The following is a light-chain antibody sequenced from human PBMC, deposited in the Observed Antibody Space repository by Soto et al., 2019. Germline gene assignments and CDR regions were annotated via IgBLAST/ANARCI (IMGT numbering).Light chain of an antibody. Sequence: EIVLTQSAATLSLSPGERATLSCRASQSVSSYLAWYQQKPGQAPRLLIYDASNRATGIPARFSGSGSGTDFPLTISSLEPEDCAVYYCQQRSNWPPLFTFGPGTKVDIK. CDR3: QQRSNWPPLFT. CDR2: DAS. CDR1: QSVSSY. V-gene: IGKV3-11*01. J-gene: IGKJ3*01.